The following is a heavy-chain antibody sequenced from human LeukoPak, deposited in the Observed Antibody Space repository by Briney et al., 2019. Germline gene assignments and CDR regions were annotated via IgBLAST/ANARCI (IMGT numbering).Heavy chain of an antibody. Sequence: ASVKVSCKASGYTFTSYDINWVRQATGQGLEWMGWMNPNSGNTGYAQKFQGRVTMTRNTSISTAYMELSSLRSEDKAVYYCARDVRDYSSSYDYWGQGTLVTVPS. CDR2: MNPNSGNT. CDR1: GYTFTSYD. J-gene: IGHJ4*02. D-gene: IGHD6-6*01. CDR3: ARDVRDYSSSYDY. V-gene: IGHV1-8*01.